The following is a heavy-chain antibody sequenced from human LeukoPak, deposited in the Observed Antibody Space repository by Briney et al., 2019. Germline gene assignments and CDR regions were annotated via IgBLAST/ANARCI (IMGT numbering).Heavy chain of an antibody. CDR3: AKEEAVVLDH. CDR2: ISYDGSNK. J-gene: IGHJ4*02. CDR1: GFTFSSYG. V-gene: IGHV3-30*18. D-gene: IGHD6-19*01. Sequence: GGSLRLSCAASGFTFSSYGMHWVRQAPGKGLEWVAVISYDGSNKYYADSVKGRFTISRDNSKNTLYLQMNSLRAEDTAVYYCAKEEAVVLDHWGQGTLVTVSS.